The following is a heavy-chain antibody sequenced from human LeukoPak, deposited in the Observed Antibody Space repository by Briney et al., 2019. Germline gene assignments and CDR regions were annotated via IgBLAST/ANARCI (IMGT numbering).Heavy chain of an antibody. D-gene: IGHD3-10*01. CDR3: ARASYYYGSGNHWIDP. CDR2: ISSSSRYI. Sequence: GGSLRLSCAASGFTFSSYSMNWVRQAPGKGLEWVSSISSSSRYIYYADSGKGRFTISRDNAKNSLYLKMNSLRAEDRAVYYCARASYYYGSGNHWIDPWGQGTLVTVSS. CDR1: GFTFSSYS. J-gene: IGHJ5*02. V-gene: IGHV3-21*01.